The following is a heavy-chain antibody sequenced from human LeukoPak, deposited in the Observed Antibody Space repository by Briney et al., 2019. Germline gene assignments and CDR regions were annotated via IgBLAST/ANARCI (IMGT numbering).Heavy chain of an antibody. Sequence: ASVKVSCKVSGYTLTELSMHWVRQAPGKGLEWMGGFDPEDGETIYAQKFQGRVTITADKSTSTAYMELSSLRSEDTAVYYCARDPVIVGASYYYMDVWGKGTTVTVSS. D-gene: IGHD1-26*01. CDR1: GYTLTELS. CDR2: FDPEDGET. CDR3: ARDPVIVGASYYYMDV. J-gene: IGHJ6*03. V-gene: IGHV1-24*01.